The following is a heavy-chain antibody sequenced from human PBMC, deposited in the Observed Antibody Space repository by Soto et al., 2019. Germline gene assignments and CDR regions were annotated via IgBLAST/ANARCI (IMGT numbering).Heavy chain of an antibody. CDR2: IIPMFATP. D-gene: IGHD3-16*02. CDR1: GGTFNTYA. CDR3: TRSIGSGGVIGGFDY. J-gene: IGHJ4*02. V-gene: IGHV1-69*01. Sequence: QVQLVQSETEVKKPGSAVKVSCKASGGTFNTYAMNWVRQAPGQGLEWMGGIIPMFATPRYAQKFQGRVTITVDESTTTAYMELSSLRSDDTAVYYCTRSIGSGGVIGGFDYWGQGTLVTVSS.